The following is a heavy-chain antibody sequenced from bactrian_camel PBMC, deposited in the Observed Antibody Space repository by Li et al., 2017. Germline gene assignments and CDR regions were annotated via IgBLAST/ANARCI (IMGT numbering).Heavy chain of an antibody. CDR3: ATDFPYQRTVY. Sequence: HVQLVESGGGLIQPGRSLRVSCAASGFTFRNYDMNWVRQAPGKGLEWVATIWGGSAFTTYADSVQGRFAVSRDNAKNTLYLQMNSLSSEDTALYYCATDFPYQRTVYWGQGTQVTVS. CDR2: IWGGSAFT. CDR1: GFTFRNYD. V-gene: IGHV3-2*01. J-gene: IGHJ4*01.